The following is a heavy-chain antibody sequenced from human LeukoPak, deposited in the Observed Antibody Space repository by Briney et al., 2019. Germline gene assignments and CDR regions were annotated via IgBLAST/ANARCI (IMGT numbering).Heavy chain of an antibody. CDR3: ARGVLSYDSSGYYYFSWFDP. CDR2: IYYSGST. CDR1: GGSISSGGYY. Sequence: SETLSLTCTVSGGSISSGGYYWSWIRQHPGKGLEWIGYIYYSGSTYYNPSLKSRVTISVDTSKNQFSLKLSSVTAADTAVYYCARGVLSYDSSGYYYFSWFDPWGQGTLVTVSS. V-gene: IGHV4-31*03. D-gene: IGHD3-22*01. J-gene: IGHJ5*02.